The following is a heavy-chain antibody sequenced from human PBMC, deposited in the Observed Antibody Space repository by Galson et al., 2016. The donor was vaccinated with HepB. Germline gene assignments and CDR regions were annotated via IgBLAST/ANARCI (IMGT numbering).Heavy chain of an antibody. J-gene: IGHJ6*02. CDR1: GFSLSTRGVG. CDR2: IYWDDDK. CDR3: ARAYCGGDCLSYNILYQYGLDV. D-gene: IGHD2-21*01. Sequence: ALVKPTQTLTLTCTFSGFSLSTRGVGVGWIRQPPGEALEWLTLIYWDDDKRYNPSLKSRLTVTEDTSKSQVVLTMTNMDPVDTATYYCARAYCGGDCLSYNILYQYGLDVWGQGTTVTVSS. V-gene: IGHV2-5*02.